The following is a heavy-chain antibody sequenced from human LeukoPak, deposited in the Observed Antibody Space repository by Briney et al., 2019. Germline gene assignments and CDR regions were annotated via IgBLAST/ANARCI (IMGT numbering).Heavy chain of an antibody. Sequence: GESLKISCKGSGYSFTTYWIAWVRQMPGKGLERMGIIYPGDSDTTYNPSFQGQVTISADKSISTAYLQWSSLKASDTAMYYCARHDREYASDSPLDYWGQGTLVTVSS. CDR3: ARHDREYASDSPLDY. CDR1: GYSFTTYW. D-gene: IGHD2-2*01. J-gene: IGHJ4*02. CDR2: IYPGDSDT. V-gene: IGHV5-51*01.